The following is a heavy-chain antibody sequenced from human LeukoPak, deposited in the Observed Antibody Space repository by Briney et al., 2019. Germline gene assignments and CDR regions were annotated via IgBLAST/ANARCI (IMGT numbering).Heavy chain of an antibody. D-gene: IGHD4-23*01. V-gene: IGHV3-49*04. CDR3: TRDPNSPFDY. Sequence: GGSLRLSCTASGFTFGDYAMSWVRQAPGKGLEGVGFIRSKAYGGTTEYAACVKGRFTISRDDTKIIAYLQMNSLKTEDTAVYYCTRDPNSPFDYWGQGTLVTVSS. CDR1: GFTFGDYA. CDR2: IRSKAYGGTT. J-gene: IGHJ4*02.